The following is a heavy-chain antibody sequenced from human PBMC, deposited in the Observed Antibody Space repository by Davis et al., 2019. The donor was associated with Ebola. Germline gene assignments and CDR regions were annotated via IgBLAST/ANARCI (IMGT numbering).Heavy chain of an antibody. D-gene: IGHD3-10*01. Sequence: GGSLRLSCAASGFTFSSYGMHWVRQAPGKGLEWVAVISYDGSNKYYADSVKGRFTISRDNSKNTLYLQMNSLRAEDTAVYYCANSDYYGPGSYYKGRVWFDPWGQGTLVTVSS. J-gene: IGHJ5*02. CDR2: ISYDGSNK. CDR3: ANSDYYGPGSYYKGRVWFDP. V-gene: IGHV3-30*18. CDR1: GFTFSSYG.